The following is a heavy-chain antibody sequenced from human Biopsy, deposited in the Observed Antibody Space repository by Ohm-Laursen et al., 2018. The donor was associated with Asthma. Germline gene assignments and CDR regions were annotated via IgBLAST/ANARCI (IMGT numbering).Heavy chain of an antibody. J-gene: IGHJ4*02. D-gene: IGHD2-2*01. CDR3: ARKAGSCISRTCYSLDF. CDR2: INSVFGTT. V-gene: IGHV1-69*13. CDR1: GGTFNTYV. Sequence: AASVKVSCKSLGGTFNTYVIVWVRQAPGQGLEWMGGINSVFGTTTYPQKFQDRVTITADDSTSTVYMELSSLRSEDTAVYYCARKAGSCISRTCYSLDFWGQGTLVTVSS.